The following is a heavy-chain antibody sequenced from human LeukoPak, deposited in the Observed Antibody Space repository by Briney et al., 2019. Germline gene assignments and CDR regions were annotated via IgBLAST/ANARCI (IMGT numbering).Heavy chain of an antibody. CDR3: AKKWGVGTTTLNYFDY. J-gene: IGHJ4*02. CDR1: GFTFSNYA. Sequence: GGSLRLSCAASGFTFSNYAMSWVRQAPGKGLEWVSGISGSGGSTYYADSVKGRFTISRDNSKNTLYLQMNSLTDEDTAVYYCAKKWGVGTTTLNYFDYWGQGTLVTVSS. CDR2: ISGSGGST. D-gene: IGHD1-26*01. V-gene: IGHV3-23*01.